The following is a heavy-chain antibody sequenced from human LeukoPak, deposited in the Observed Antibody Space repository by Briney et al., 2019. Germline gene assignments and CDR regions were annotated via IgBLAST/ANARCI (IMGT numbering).Heavy chain of an antibody. J-gene: IGHJ6*03. CDR1: GGTFSSYA. V-gene: IGHV1-69*13. D-gene: IGHD5-18*01. CDR3: ARDSSPDTAMVSFNYYYYMDV. CDR2: IIPIFGTA. Sequence: ASVKVSCKASGGTFSSYAISWVRQAPGQGLEWMGGIIPIFGTANYAQKFRGRVTITADESTSTAYMELSSLRSEDTAVYYCARDSSPDTAMVSFNYYYYMDVWGKGTTVTVSS.